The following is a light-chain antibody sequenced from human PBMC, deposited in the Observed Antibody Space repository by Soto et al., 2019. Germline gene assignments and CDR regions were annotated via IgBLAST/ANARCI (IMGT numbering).Light chain of an antibody. Sequence: QAVVTQEPSLTVSPGGTVTLTGGSSTGAVTSGHYPYWFQQKPGQAPRTLIYDTSNKHSWTPARFSGSLVGGKAALTLSGAQPEDEADYYCLLSYSGAREVFGGGTKLTVL. J-gene: IGLJ2*01. CDR3: LLSYSGAREV. CDR2: DTS. CDR1: TGAVTSGHY. V-gene: IGLV7-46*01.